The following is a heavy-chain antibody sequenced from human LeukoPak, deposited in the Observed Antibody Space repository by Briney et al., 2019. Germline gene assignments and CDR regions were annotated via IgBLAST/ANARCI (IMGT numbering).Heavy chain of an antibody. CDR2: ISCSGGST. CDR3: AKYYYGSGSYYSNYYFDY. J-gene: IGHJ4*02. D-gene: IGHD3-10*01. CDR1: GFTFSSYA. V-gene: IGHV3-23*01. Sequence: GGSLRLSCAASGFTFSSYAMSWLRQAPGKGLEWVSAISCSGGSTYYADSVKGRFTISRDNSKNTLYLQMNSLRAEDTAVYYCAKYYYGSGSYYSNYYFDYWGQGTLVTVSS.